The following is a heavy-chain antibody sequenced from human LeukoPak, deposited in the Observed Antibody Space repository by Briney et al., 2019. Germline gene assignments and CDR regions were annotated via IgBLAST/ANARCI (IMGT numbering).Heavy chain of an antibody. D-gene: IGHD3-10*02. V-gene: IGHV3-66*01. CDR3: AELGITMIGGV. Sequence: GGSLRLSCAASGFTVSSNYMSWVRQAPGKGLEWVSIIYSDGSTYYADSVKGRFTISRDNSKNTLYLQMNSLRAEDTAVYYCAELGITMIGGVWGKGTTVTISS. CDR2: IYSDGST. J-gene: IGHJ6*04. CDR1: GFTVSSNY.